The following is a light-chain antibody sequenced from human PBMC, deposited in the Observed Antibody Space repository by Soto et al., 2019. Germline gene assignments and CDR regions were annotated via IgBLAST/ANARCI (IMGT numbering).Light chain of an antibody. J-gene: IGKJ2*01. CDR2: GAS. Sequence: EIVLTQSPGTLSLSPGERATLSCRASQSVSSSYLAWYQQKPGQAPRLLIYGASGRATGIPDSFSGSGSGTDFTLTISRLEPEDFAVYYCQQYPGYTFGQGTKLVIK. V-gene: IGKV3-20*01. CDR1: QSVSSSY. CDR3: QQYPGYT.